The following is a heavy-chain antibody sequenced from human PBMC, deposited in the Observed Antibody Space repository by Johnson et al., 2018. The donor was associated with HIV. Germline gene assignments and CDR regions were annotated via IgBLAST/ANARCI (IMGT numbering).Heavy chain of an antibody. Sequence: VQLVESGGGVVQPGRSLRLSCAASEFSVRSNYMSWVRQAPGKGLEWVSVIYSGGSTYYADSVKGRFTISRDNSKNTLYVQMNSLRAEDTAVYYCARGIQPDAFDIWGQGTMVTVSS. CDR2: IYSGGST. J-gene: IGHJ3*02. CDR1: EFSVRSNY. CDR3: ARGIQPDAFDI. D-gene: IGHD2-2*01. V-gene: IGHV3-66*01.